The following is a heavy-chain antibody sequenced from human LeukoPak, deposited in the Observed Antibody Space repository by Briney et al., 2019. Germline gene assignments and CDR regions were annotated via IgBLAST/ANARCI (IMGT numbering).Heavy chain of an antibody. V-gene: IGHV1-2*02. CDR3: AKESRNNSGYYRDY. D-gene: IGHD3-22*01. CDR1: GYTFTGYY. Sequence: ASVKVSCKASGYTFTGYYMHQVRQAPGQGLEWMGWINPNSGGTNYAQKFQGRVTMTRDTSISTAYMELSRLRSDDTAVYYCAKESRNNSGYYRDYWGQGTLVTVSS. CDR2: INPNSGGT. J-gene: IGHJ4*02.